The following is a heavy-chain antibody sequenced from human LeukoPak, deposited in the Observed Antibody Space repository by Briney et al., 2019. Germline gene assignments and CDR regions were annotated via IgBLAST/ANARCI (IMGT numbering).Heavy chain of an antibody. D-gene: IGHD3-9*01. CDR2: INHSGST. CDR3: ARPLTAYYRDAFDS. CDR1: GDSFSGYY. J-gene: IGHJ3*02. Sequence: PSETLSLTCGVYGDSFSGYYWSWLRQPPEINHSGSTTYNPSLKSRVTISVDTSKRLFSLKLSSVTAADTAVYYCARPLTAYYRDAFDSWGQGTMVTVSS. V-gene: IGHV4-34*01.